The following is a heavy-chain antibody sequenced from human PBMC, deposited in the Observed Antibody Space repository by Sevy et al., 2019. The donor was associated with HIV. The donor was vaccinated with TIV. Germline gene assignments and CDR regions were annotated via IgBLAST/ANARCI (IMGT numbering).Heavy chain of an antibody. D-gene: IGHD6-13*01. CDR1: GFTFSSYW. CDR2: INQGGSQK. Sequence: GGSLRLSCAASGFTFSSYWINWVRQAPGEGLEWVANINQGGSQKHYVDSVKGRFTISRDKAENAVYLQMNSLRVEDTAVYYCAGGPSGAAAGRFDSWGQGTLVTVSS. CDR3: AGGPSGAAAGRFDS. V-gene: IGHV3-7*01. J-gene: IGHJ4*02.